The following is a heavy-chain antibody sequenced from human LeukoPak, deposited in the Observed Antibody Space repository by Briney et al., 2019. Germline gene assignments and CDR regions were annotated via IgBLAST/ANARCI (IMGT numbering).Heavy chain of an antibody. CDR1: GYTFTGYY. V-gene: IGHV1-2*02. J-gene: IGHJ4*02. D-gene: IGHD4-17*01. CDR2: INPNSGGT. Sequence: GASVKVSCKASGYTFTGYYMHWVRQAPGQGLEWMGWINPNSGGTNYAQKFQGRVTMTRDTSISTAYTELSRLRSDDTAVYYCARHDYGDYVGYFDYWGQGTLVTVSS. CDR3: ARHDYGDYVGYFDY.